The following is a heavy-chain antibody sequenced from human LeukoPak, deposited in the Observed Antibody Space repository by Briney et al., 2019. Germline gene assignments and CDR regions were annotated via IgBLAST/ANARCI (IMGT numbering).Heavy chain of an antibody. V-gene: IGHV1-18*01. D-gene: IGHD3-22*01. CDR1: GYTFTSYG. Sequence: ASVKVCCKASGYTFTSYGISWVRQAPGQGLEWMRWISAYNGNTNYAQKLQGRVTMTTDTSTSTAYMELRSLRSDDTAVYYCARDKLGYYDSSLPFDYWGQGTLVTVSS. CDR3: ARDKLGYYDSSLPFDY. J-gene: IGHJ4*02. CDR2: ISAYNGNT.